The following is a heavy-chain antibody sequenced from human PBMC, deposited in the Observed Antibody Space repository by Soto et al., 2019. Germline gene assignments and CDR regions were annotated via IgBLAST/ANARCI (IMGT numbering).Heavy chain of an antibody. D-gene: IGHD2-15*01. J-gene: IGHJ4*02. CDR1: GASVSSVGYY. Sequence: SETLSLTFTVSGASVSSVGYYWSWIRQHPDKGLELIGYIYNSGLISYNPSLKSRIVVSRETSRNQLSLKVTSVTAADTAVYFCARSRRGEVATFDXWGQGTPVTVSX. CDR2: IYNSGLI. CDR3: ARSRRGEVATFDX. V-gene: IGHV4-31*03.